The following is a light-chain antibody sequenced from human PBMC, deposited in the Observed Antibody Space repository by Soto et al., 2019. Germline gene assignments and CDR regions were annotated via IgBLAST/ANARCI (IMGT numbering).Light chain of an antibody. CDR2: XXX. J-gene: IGLJ3*02. V-gene: IGLV2-8*01. Sequence: QSALTQPPSASGSPGQSVTISCTGTSSDVGGYNYVSWYQQHPGKAPKLMIXXXXXXXXXXXXXXXXSKSGNTASLTVSGXXAXXXXXXYCSSYAGSNNWVFGGGTKLTVL. CDR1: SSDVGGYNY. CDR3: SSYAGSNNWV.